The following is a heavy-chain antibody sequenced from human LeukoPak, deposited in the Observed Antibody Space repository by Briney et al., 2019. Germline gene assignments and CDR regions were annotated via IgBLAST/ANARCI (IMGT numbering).Heavy chain of an antibody. J-gene: IGHJ5*02. Sequence: GASVKVSCKASGYTFTSYGISWVRQAPGQGLEWMGWISAYNGNTNYAQKLQGRVTMTTDTSTSTAYMELRSLRSDDTAVYYCARATPSRDTIFGVVTMARSDPWGQGTLVTVSS. CDR1: GYTFTSYG. CDR3: ARATPSRDTIFGVVTMARSDP. D-gene: IGHD3-3*01. CDR2: ISAYNGNT. V-gene: IGHV1-18*01.